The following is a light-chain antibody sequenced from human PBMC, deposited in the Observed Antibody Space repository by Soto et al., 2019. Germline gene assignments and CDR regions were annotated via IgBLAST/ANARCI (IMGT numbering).Light chain of an antibody. J-gene: IGKJ5*01. CDR1: QSISSC. CDR2: DAS. CDR3: QKRGDWPVT. V-gene: IGKV3-11*01. Sequence: EILLTQFPATLSLSQVARATLSCRASQSISSCLAWYQQKPGQAPKLLISDASNRATGIPARFSGSGSGTDFTLIISSLEPEDFAVYSCQKRGDWPVTFGQGPLLEIK.